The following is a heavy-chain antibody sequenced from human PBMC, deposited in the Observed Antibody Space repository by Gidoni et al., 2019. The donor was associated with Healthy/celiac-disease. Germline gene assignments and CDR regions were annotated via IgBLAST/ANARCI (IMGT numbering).Heavy chain of an antibody. D-gene: IGHD1-1*01. Sequence: QVQLQQWGAGLLTPSETLSLTCAVYGGSFSGYSWSWIRQPPGKGLEWIGEINHSGSTNYNPSLKSRVTISVDTSKNQFSLKLSSVTAADTAVYYCARGKTDPIFDYWGQGTLVTVSS. CDR3: ARGKTDPIFDY. CDR1: GGSFSGYS. V-gene: IGHV4-34*01. J-gene: IGHJ4*02. CDR2: INHSGST.